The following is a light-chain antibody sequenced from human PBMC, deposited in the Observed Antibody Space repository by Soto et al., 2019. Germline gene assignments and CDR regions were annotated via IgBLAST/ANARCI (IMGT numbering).Light chain of an antibody. J-gene: IGKJ5*01. V-gene: IGKV1-5*01. Sequence: EIKMTQSAATLTASVGDTVTITCRASQSSSRWLAWYQQKPGKAPKILISDASILENGVPSRFSGTGSGTEFTLTISTLQPDDFATYFCQQYNSFSLITFGQGTRLEI. CDR2: DAS. CDR3: QQYNSFSLIT. CDR1: QSSSRW.